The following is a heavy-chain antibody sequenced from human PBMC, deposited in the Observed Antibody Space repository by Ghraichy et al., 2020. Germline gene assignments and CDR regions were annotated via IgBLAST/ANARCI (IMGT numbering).Heavy chain of an antibody. J-gene: IGHJ6*02. Sequence: SETLSLTCTVSGDSITLSGYYWGWIRQPPGKELEWIGTIYSTGNTYYHPSLKSRVTLSVDTSKNQFSLKLTSVSAADTAVYYCARSSFHHYGMDVWGQGTTVTVSS. CDR2: IYSTGNT. D-gene: IGHD6-6*01. CDR3: ARSSFHHYGMDV. V-gene: IGHV4-39*01. CDR1: GDSITLSGYY.